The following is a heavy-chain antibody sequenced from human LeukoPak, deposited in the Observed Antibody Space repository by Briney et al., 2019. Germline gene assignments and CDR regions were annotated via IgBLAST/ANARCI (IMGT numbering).Heavy chain of an antibody. CDR3: AKGLSNSRYYYMDV. CDR2: ISGSGNSA. D-gene: IGHD2/OR15-2a*01. J-gene: IGHJ6*03. CDR1: GFTFSSYA. Sequence: GSLRLSCAASGFTFSSYAMSWVRQAPRKGLEWVSAISGSGNSAYYADSVKGRFTISRDNSKNTRYVQMISLRAEDTAVYYCAKGLSNSRYYYMDVWGKGTTVTVSS. V-gene: IGHV3-23*01.